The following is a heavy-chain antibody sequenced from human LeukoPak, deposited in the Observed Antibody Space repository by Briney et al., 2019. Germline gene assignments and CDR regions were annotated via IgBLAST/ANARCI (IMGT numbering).Heavy chain of an antibody. CDR2: INHSGGT. Sequence: PSETLSLTCANYGGPFSGFFWRWIRQPPGKGLEWIGEINHSGGTNYNPSLKSRVTISIDASKNQFSLKLTSVTAADTAVYYCARASSYVAAARYDPAWFGPWGQGTPVTVSS. V-gene: IGHV4-34*01. J-gene: IGHJ5*02. D-gene: IGHD4/OR15-4a*01. CDR1: GGPFSGFF. CDR3: ARASSYVAAARYDPAWFGP.